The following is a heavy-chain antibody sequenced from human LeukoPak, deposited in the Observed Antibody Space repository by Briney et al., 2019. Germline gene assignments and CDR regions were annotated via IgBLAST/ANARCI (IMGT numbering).Heavy chain of an antibody. CDR1: GGSISSGNYY. CDR3: ARSDILTGYYRRVFDY. J-gene: IGHJ4*02. V-gene: IGHV4-39*07. D-gene: IGHD3-9*01. Sequence: SETLSLTCTVSGGSISSGNYYWSWVRQHPGKGLVWIGSIYYSGSTYYNPSLKSRVTISVDTSKNQFSLKLSSVTAADTAVYYCARSDILTGYYRRVFDYWGQGTLVTVSS. CDR2: IYYSGST.